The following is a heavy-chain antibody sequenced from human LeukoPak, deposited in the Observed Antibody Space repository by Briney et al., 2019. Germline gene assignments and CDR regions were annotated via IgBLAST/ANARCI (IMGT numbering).Heavy chain of an antibody. Sequence: PSETLSLTCTVSGGSISSHYWSWIRQPPGKGLEWIGYIYYSGSTNYNPSLKSRVTISVDTSKNQFSLKLSSVTAADTAVYYCARADYYDSSGLDYWGQGTLVTVSS. D-gene: IGHD3-22*01. CDR1: GGSISSHY. V-gene: IGHV4-59*11. CDR2: IYYSGST. CDR3: ARADYYDSSGLDY. J-gene: IGHJ4*02.